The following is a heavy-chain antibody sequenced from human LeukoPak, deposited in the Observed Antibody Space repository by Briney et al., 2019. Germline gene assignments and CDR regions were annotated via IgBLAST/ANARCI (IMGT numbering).Heavy chain of an antibody. V-gene: IGHV3-48*04. CDR3: ATSGYNNIDY. Sequence: PGGSLRLSCAASGFIFSSNSMNWVRQAPGKGLEWVSYISSGSSTIYYADSVKGRFTISRDNAKRSLYLQMNNLRAEDTAVYYCATSGYNNIDYWGQGTVVAVS. J-gene: IGHJ4*02. D-gene: IGHD1-1*01. CDR2: ISSGSSTI. CDR1: GFIFSSNS.